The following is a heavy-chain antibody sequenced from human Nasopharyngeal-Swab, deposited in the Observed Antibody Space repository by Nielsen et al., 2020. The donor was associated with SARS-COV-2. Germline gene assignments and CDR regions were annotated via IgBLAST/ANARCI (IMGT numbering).Heavy chain of an antibody. CDR3: ARVYYYYYYMDV. CDR1: GGSISSGDYH. Sequence: SETLSLTCTVSGGSISSGDYHWSWIRQPPGKGLEWIGYIYYSGSTYYNPSLKSRVTISVDTSKNQFSLKLSSVTAADTAVYYCARVYYYYYYMDVWGKGTTVTVSS. J-gene: IGHJ6*03. CDR2: IYYSGST. V-gene: IGHV4-30-4*01.